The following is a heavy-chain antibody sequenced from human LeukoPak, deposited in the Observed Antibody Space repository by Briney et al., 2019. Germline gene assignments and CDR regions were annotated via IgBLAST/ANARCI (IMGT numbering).Heavy chain of an antibody. CDR1: GFTVSSYK. CDR2: IYSGGST. J-gene: IGHJ6*04. V-gene: IGHV3-66*01. D-gene: IGHD4-11*01. Sequence: PGGSRSSSSAASGFTVSSYKMTWVRQAPGKGLEWVSVIYSGGSTYYADSVKGRIAISRDNSKNTLFLQMNSLRAEDTAVYYCARSYSNHFFGMDVWGGGPTVTVSS. CDR3: ARSYSNHFFGMDV.